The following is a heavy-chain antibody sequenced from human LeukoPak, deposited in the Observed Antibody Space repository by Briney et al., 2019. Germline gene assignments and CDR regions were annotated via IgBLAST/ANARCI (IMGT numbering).Heavy chain of an antibody. CDR3: ARDFVSRTWDGLDY. Sequence: GGSLRLSCAASGFTFSSYSMNWVRQAPGKGLEWVSSISSSSSYIHYADSVKGRFTISRDNAKNSLYLQLNSLRAEDTAIYYCARDFVSRTWDGLDYWGQGTLVTVSS. D-gene: IGHD1-26*01. CDR2: ISSSSSYI. V-gene: IGHV3-21*01. J-gene: IGHJ4*02. CDR1: GFTFSSYS.